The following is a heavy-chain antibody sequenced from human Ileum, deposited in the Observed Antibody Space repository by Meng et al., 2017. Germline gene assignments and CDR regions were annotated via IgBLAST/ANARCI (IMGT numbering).Heavy chain of an antibody. CDR1: VGSIERTTW. D-gene: IGHD3-10*02. CDR3: ARADYVRYFDL. V-gene: IGHV4-4*02. CDR2: VYHSWST. Sequence: QLQLQGAGPGLVKPSETLLLACAAAVGSIERTTWWTWIRQPPGQGLEWIGEVYHSWSTHYNPSLQSRVTISIDNSKNRFSLSLNSVTAADTAIYYCARADYVRYFDLWGRGTLVTVSS. J-gene: IGHJ2*01.